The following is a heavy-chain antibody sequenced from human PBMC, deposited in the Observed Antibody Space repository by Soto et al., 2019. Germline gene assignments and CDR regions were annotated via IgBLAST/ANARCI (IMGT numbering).Heavy chain of an antibody. J-gene: IGHJ4*02. CDR1: GGSISSGGYY. CDR2: IYYSGST. D-gene: IGHD3-10*01. CDR3: AREGGLWFGELLH. Sequence: PSETLSLTCTVSGGSISSGGYYWSWIRQHPGKGLEWIGYIYYSGSTYYNPSLKSRVTISVDTSKNQFSLKLSSVTAADTAVYYCAREGGLWFGELLHWGQGXLVTVYS. V-gene: IGHV4-31*03.